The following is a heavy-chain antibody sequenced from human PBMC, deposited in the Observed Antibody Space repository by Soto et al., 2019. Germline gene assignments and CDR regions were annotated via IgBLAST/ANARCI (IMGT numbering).Heavy chain of an antibody. CDR1: GYTFTSYP. D-gene: IGHD3-10*01. CDR2: INVGNGNT. Sequence: VQLVQSGAEVKKPGASVKVSCKASGYTFTSYPIHWVRQAPGQGLEWMGWINVGNGNTKYSQKYQGRVTLTRDTSASTAYRDLSSRGSNDTAVHYSASSSGRSHGGQGPRLTAS. J-gene: IGHJ4*02. V-gene: IGHV1-3*01. CDR3: ASSSGRSH.